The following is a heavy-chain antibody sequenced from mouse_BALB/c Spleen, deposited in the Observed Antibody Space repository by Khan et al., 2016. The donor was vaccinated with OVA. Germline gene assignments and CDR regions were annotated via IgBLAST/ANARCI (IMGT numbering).Heavy chain of an antibody. V-gene: IGHV14-3*02. CDR2: IDPANGTT. Sequence: EVQLQESGAELVKSGASVKLSCTASGFNIKDTYLHWVKQRPEQGLEWIGRIDPANGTTKYDPKFQGKATITTDTSSNTAYLQLSSLTSEDTAVYYCARNDGYDVDYWGQGTTLTVSS. J-gene: IGHJ2*01. D-gene: IGHD2-2*01. CDR3: ARNDGYDVDY. CDR1: GFNIKDTY.